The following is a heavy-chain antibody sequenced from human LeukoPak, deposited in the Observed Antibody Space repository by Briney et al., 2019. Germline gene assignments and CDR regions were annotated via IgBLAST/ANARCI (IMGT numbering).Heavy chain of an antibody. D-gene: IGHD6-19*01. CDR1: GSTFSSYA. J-gene: IGHJ6*02. V-gene: IGHV3-30-3*01. CDR2: ISYDGSNK. Sequence: GGSLRLSCAASGSTFSSYAMHWVRQAPGKGLEWVAVISYDGSNKYYADSVKGRFTISRDNSKNTLYLQMNSLRAEDTAVYYCAREGIAVAGTFHYYGMDVWGQGTAVTVSS. CDR3: AREGIAVAGTFHYYGMDV.